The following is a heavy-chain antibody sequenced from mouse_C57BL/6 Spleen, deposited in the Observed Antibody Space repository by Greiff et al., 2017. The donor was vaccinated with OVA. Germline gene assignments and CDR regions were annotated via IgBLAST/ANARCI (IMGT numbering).Heavy chain of an antibody. J-gene: IGHJ4*01. D-gene: IGHD2-5*01. CDR1: GYAFSSSW. V-gene: IGHV1-82*01. CDR2: IYPGGGYT. CDR3: ARSSNYYAMDY. Sequence: QVHVKQSGPELVKPGASVKISCKASGYAFSSSWMNWVKQRPGKGLEWIGDIYPGGGYTNYNEKFKGKATLTADKSSSTAYMQFSSLTSEDSAIYYCARSSNYYAMDYWGQGTSVTVSS.